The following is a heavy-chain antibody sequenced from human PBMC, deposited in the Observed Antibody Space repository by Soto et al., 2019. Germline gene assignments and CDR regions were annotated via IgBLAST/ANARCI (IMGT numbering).Heavy chain of an antibody. CDR3: ARLESSGWYGPGRY. CDR1: GFTFDDYG. D-gene: IGHD6-19*01. V-gene: IGHV3-20*04. CDR2: INWNGGST. J-gene: IGHJ4*02. Sequence: EVQLVESGGGVVRPGGSLRLSCAASGFTFDDYGMSWVRQAPGKGLEWVSGINWNGGSTGYADSVKGRFTISRDNPKNSLYLQMTSLRAEDTALYYCARLESSGWYGPGRYWGQGTLVTVSS.